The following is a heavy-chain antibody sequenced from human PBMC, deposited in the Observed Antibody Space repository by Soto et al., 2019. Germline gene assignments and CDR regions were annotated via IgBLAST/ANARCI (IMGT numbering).Heavy chain of an antibody. CDR1: GFPFSAYC. D-gene: IGHD3-3*01. J-gene: IGHJ4*02. CDR2: ISPSGDST. Sequence: PGGSLRLSCAASGFPFSAYCMHWVRHRPGKGLEWVSGISPSGDSTHSADSVKGRFTISRDKSKNTLYLQMNGLRAEDTAVYYCAKVPQITMTGYFDLWGQGTLVTVSS. CDR3: AKVPQITMTGYFDL. V-gene: IGHV3-23*01.